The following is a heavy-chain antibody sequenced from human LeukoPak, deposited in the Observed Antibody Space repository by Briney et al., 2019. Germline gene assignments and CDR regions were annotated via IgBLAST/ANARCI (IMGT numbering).Heavy chain of an antibody. CDR2: ISAYNGNT. V-gene: IGHV1-18*01. D-gene: IGHD7-27*01. CDR1: GYTFTSYG. J-gene: IGHJ4*02. CDR3: ARDFRPLNWGSSYYFYY. Sequence: ASVKVSCKASGYTFTSYGISWVRQAPGQGLECMGRISAYNGNTNYAQKLQGRVTMTTDTSTSTAYMELRSLRSDDTAVYYCARDFRPLNWGSSYYFYYWGQGTLVTVSS.